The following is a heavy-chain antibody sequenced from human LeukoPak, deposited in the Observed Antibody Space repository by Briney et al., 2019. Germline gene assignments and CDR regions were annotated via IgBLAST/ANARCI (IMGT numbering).Heavy chain of an antibody. V-gene: IGHV4-30-2*01. CDR1: GGSVSSGSYS. J-gene: IGHJ4*02. D-gene: IGHD7-27*01. Sequence: SETLSLTCTVSGGSVSSGSYSWSWIRQPPGKGLEWIGYINHSGSTNYNPSLKSRVTISVDTSKNQFSLKLSSVTAADTAVYYCARGQSTGDRRTDYWGQGTLVTVSS. CDR3: ARGQSTGDRRTDY. CDR2: INHSGST.